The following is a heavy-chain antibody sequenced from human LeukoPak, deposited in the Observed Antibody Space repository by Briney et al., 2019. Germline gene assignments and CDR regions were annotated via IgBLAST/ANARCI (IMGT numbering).Heavy chain of an antibody. V-gene: IGHV3-21*01. D-gene: IGHD5-12*01. J-gene: IGHJ6*02. Sequence: GGSLRLSCAASGFTFSSYSMNWVRQAPGKGLEWVSTISSSSSYIYYADSVKGRFTISRDNAKNSLYLQMNSLRAEDTAVYYCARDRGREGYSGYDWNYYGMDVWGQGTTVTVSS. CDR3: ARDRGREGYSGYDWNYYGMDV. CDR1: GFTFSSYS. CDR2: ISSSSSYI.